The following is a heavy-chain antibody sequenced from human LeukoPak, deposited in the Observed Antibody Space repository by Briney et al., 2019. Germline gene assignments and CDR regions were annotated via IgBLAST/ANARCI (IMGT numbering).Heavy chain of an antibody. J-gene: IGHJ3*02. CDR2: INPNSGGT. V-gene: IGHV1-2*02. CDR1: GYTFTGYY. Sequence: GASVKVSCKASGYTFTGYYKHWVRQAPGQGLEWMGGINPNSGGTNYAQKFQGRVTMTRDTSISTAYMALSRLRSDDTAVYYCARDNPITIFGVVNFAFNIWGQGTMVTVSS. D-gene: IGHD3-3*01. CDR3: ARDNPITIFGVVNFAFNI.